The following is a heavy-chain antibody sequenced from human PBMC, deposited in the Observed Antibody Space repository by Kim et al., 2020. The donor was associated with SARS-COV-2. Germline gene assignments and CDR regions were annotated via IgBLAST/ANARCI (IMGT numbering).Heavy chain of an antibody. CDR3: ARLRDILTGPFDY. D-gene: IGHD3-9*01. J-gene: IGHJ4*02. V-gene: IGHV4-59*08. Sequence: YDPSLKSRVTISVDTSKNQFSLKLSSVTAADTAVYYCARLRDILTGPFDYWGQGTLVTVSS.